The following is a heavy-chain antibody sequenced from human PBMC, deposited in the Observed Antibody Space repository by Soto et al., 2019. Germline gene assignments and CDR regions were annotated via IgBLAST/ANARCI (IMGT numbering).Heavy chain of an antibody. J-gene: IGHJ6*02. CDR2: IIPIFGTA. Sequence: SVKVSCKASGCTFSSYSISWVRQAPGQGLEWMGGIIPIFGTANYAQKFQGRVTITADESTSTAYMELSSLRSEDTAVYYCARAPPLTTRVPLRCYYGMDVWG. CDR3: ARAPPLTTRVPLRCYYGMDV. D-gene: IGHD4-17*01. CDR1: GCTFSSYS. V-gene: IGHV1-69*13.